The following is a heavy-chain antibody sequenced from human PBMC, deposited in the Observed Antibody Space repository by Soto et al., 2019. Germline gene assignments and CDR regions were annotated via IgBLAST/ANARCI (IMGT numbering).Heavy chain of an antibody. CDR3: AGEPASYNWNDGYFDY. Sequence: QVQLVQSGAEVKKPGSSVKVSCKASGGTFSNYTITWVRQAPGQGLEWMGRIIPILGIANYAQNFQGRVTITADKSTSTAYMELSSLTSEDTAVYYCAGEPASYNWNDGYFDYWGQGTLVTVSS. CDR1: GGTFSNYT. J-gene: IGHJ4*02. CDR2: IIPILGIA. D-gene: IGHD1-20*01. V-gene: IGHV1-69*08.